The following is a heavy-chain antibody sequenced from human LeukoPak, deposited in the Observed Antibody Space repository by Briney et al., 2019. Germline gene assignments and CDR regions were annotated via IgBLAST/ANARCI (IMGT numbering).Heavy chain of an antibody. D-gene: IGHD3-22*01. J-gene: IGHJ4*02. CDR3: ARVPYYYDSSGYDNDY. CDR1: GGSISSSSYY. V-gene: IGHV4-39*07. CDR2: IYYSGST. Sequence: SETLSLTCTVSGGSISSSSYYWGWIRQPPGKGLEWIGSIYYSGSTYYNPSLKSRVTISVDTSKNQFSLKLSSVTAADTAVYYCARVPYYYDSSGYDNDYWGQETLVTVSS.